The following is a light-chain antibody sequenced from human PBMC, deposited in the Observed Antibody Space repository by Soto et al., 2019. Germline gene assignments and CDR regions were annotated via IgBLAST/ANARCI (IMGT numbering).Light chain of an antibody. CDR1: QSVSSSY. Sequence: EIVLTQSPGTLSLSPGERATLSCRASQSVSSSYLDWYQQKPGQAPRLLIYGASSRATGIPDRFSGSGSGTDFTLTSSRLESEDVAVYYCQQYGSSLFTFGPGNKVYI. V-gene: IGKV3-20*01. CDR3: QQYGSSLFT. CDR2: GAS. J-gene: IGKJ3*01.